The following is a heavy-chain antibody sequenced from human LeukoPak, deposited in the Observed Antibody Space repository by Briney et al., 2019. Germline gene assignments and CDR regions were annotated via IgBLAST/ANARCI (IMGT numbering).Heavy chain of an antibody. J-gene: IGHJ3*02. CDR3: AKDGLVNYYDSSGLGAFDI. CDR1: GFTFSNYA. V-gene: IGHV3-23*01. D-gene: IGHD3-22*01. Sequence: GGSLRLSCAASGFTFSNYAMSWLRQAPGKGLEWVSAISGSGGSTFYADSVKGRLTISRDNSKNTLYLQMNSLRAEDTAVYYCAKDGLVNYYDSSGLGAFDIWGQGTMVTVSS. CDR2: ISGSGGST.